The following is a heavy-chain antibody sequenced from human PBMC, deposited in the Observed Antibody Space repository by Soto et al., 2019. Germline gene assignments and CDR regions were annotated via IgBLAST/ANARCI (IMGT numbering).Heavy chain of an antibody. J-gene: IGHJ6*02. CDR3: AKVLAVRVNYYYYGMDV. Sequence: EVQLVESGGGLVQAGRSLRLSCAASGFTFADYAMHWVRKAPGKGLEWVSGISWNSGSIGYADSVKGRFNISRDNAKKSLYLLMNSLRAEDTALYYCAKVLAVRVNYYYYGMDVWGQGTTVTVFS. CDR1: GFTFADYA. CDR2: ISWNSGSI. D-gene: IGHD3-10*01. V-gene: IGHV3-9*01.